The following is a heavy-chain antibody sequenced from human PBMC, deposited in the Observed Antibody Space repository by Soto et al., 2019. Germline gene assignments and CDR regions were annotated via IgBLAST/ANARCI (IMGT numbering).Heavy chain of an antibody. D-gene: IGHD6-25*01. CDR2: MNPNSGNT. CDR3: ARGYAAHYYYGMDV. V-gene: IGHV1-8*01. J-gene: IGHJ6*02. CDR1: GYTFTSYD. Sequence: ASVKVSCKASGYTFTSYDINWVRQATGQGLEWMGWMNPNSGNTGYAQKFQGRVTMTRNTSISTAYMELSSLRSEDTAVYYCARGYAAHYYYGMDVWGQGTTVTV.